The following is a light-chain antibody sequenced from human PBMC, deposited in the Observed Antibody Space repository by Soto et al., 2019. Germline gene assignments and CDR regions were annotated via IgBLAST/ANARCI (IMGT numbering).Light chain of an antibody. CDR1: SSDVGGYNF. Sequence: QSALTQPASVSGSHGQSITISCTGTSSDVGGYNFVSWYQQHPGKAPRLIIYEVSSRPSGVSYRFSGSKSGNTASLTISGLQAEDEADYYCSSYTVRNTLVLFGGGTKLTVL. J-gene: IGLJ3*02. V-gene: IGLV2-14*01. CDR3: SSYTVRNTLVL. CDR2: EVS.